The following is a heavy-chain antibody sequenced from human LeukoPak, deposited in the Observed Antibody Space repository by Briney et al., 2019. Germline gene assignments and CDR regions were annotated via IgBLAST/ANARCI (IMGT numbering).Heavy chain of an antibody. V-gene: IGHV4-30-2*01. CDR2: IYHSGST. J-gene: IGHJ4*02. CDR1: GGSISSGGYS. D-gene: IGHD3-16*01. CDR3: ARELGGTWGFDY. Sequence: SETLSLTCAVSGGSISSGGYSWSWIRQPPGKGLEWIGYIYHSGSTYYNPSLKSRVTISVDRSKNQFSLKLSPVTAADTAVYYCARELGGTWGFDYWGQGTLVTVSS.